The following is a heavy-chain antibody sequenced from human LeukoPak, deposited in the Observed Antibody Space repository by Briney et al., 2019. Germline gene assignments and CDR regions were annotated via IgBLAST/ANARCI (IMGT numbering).Heavy chain of an antibody. CDR2: IYTIGNT. CDR3: ARDRSYYSDTGTDY. J-gene: IGHJ4*02. D-gene: IGHD3-22*01. CDR1: SYSINSNYY. Sequence: RPSETLSLTCSVSSYSINSNYYWSWIRQPAGKGLEWIGRIYTIGNTNYSPSLWRRVTISVDTSKNQFSLRLHSVTAADTAVYYCARDRSYYSDTGTDYWGQGALVTVSS. V-gene: IGHV4-61*02.